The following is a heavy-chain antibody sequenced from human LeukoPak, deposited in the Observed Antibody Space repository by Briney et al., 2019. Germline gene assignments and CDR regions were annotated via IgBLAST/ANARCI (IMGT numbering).Heavy chain of an antibody. V-gene: IGHV4-30-4*01. D-gene: IGHD2-2*01. Sequence: SETLSLTCTVSGGSISSGDYYWSWIRQPPGKGLEWIGFIYYTGSTYYNPSLKSRVTISVDTSKNQFSLRLSSVTAADTAVYYCARLQYCSGTSCYWFDPWGQGTLVTVSS. CDR1: GGSISSGDYY. CDR3: ARLQYCSGTSCYWFDP. CDR2: IYYTGST. J-gene: IGHJ5*02.